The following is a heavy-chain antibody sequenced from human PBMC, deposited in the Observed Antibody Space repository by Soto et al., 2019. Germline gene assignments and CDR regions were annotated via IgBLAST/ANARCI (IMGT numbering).Heavy chain of an antibody. Sequence: SETLSLTCTVSGDSISTYNWGWIRQPPGKGLEWIGCIYYSGVTNYNPSLKSRVTISVDTSKNQFSLKLSSVTAADTAVYYCASGYSGYDPSTNYYYYGMDVWGQGTTVTVSS. CDR3: ASGYSGYDPSTNYYYYGMDV. CDR2: IYYSGVT. D-gene: IGHD5-12*01. CDR1: GDSISTYN. J-gene: IGHJ6*02. V-gene: IGHV4-59*08.